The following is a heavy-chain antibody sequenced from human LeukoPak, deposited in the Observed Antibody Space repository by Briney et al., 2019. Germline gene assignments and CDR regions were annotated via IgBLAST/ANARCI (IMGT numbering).Heavy chain of an antibody. CDR2: IYYSGRT. Sequence: PSETLSLTCTVSGGSISSYYWSWIRQPPGKGLEWIGYIYYSGRTNYNPSLKSRVTISVDTSKNQFSLKLSSVTAADTAVYYCARAPSDYDFWSGLDYAFDIWGQGTMVTVSS. J-gene: IGHJ3*02. V-gene: IGHV4-59*01. CDR3: ARAPSDYDFWSGLDYAFDI. CDR1: GGSISSYY. D-gene: IGHD3-3*01.